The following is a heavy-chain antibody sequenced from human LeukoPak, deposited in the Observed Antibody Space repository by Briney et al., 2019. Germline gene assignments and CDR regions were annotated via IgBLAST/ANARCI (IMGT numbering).Heavy chain of an antibody. CDR2: ISASGGTT. CDR1: GFTFTTYA. CDR3: AKGGGGHCSGGFCSNFDY. J-gene: IGHJ4*02. V-gene: IGHV3-23*01. D-gene: IGHD2-15*01. Sequence: GESLRLSCAASGFTFTTYAMNWIRQAPGKGLEWVSGISASGGTTYYADSVKGRFTISRDNSKMTLYLQMNSLRGEDTALYYCAKGGGGHCSGGFCSNFDYWGQGAQVTVSA.